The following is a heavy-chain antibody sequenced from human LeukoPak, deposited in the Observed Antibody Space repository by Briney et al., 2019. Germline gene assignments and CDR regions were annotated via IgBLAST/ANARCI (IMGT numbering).Heavy chain of an antibody. D-gene: IGHD2/OR15-2a*01. CDR2: ISSSSSTI. Sequence: GGSLRLSCAASGFTFSSYSMNWVRQAPGKGLEWVSYISSSSSTIYYADSVKGRFTISRDNAKNSLYLQMNSLRAEDTAVYYCARDETYGPLSNFDYWGQGTLVTVSS. CDR3: ARDETYGPLSNFDY. CDR1: GFTFSSYS. V-gene: IGHV3-48*04. J-gene: IGHJ4*02.